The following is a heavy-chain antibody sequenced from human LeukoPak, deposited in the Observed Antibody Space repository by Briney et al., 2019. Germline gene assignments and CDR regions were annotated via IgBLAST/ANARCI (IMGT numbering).Heavy chain of an antibody. D-gene: IGHD3-3*01. V-gene: IGHV4-34*01. CDR3: ARGGAIFGVVIPYDY. J-gene: IGHJ4*02. CDR1: GGSFSGYY. CDR2: INHSGST. Sequence: PSGTLSLTCAVYGGSFSGYYWSWIRQPPGKGLEWIGEINHSGSTNYNPSPKSRVTISVDTSKNQFSLKLSSVTAADTAVYYCARGGAIFGVVIPYDYWGQGTLVTVSS.